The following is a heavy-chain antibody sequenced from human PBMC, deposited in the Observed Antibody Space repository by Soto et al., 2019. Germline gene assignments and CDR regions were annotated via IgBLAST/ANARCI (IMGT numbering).Heavy chain of an antibody. J-gene: IGHJ6*03. D-gene: IGHD1-20*01. CDR2: IYYSGST. CDR1: GGSISSYY. V-gene: IGHV4-59*08. CDR3: ARHTHYNWNRVYSYYYMDV. Sequence: SETLSLTCTVSGGSISSYYWSWIRQPPGKGLEWIGYIYYSGSTSYNPSLKSRVTISVDTSKNQFALKLSSVTAADTAAYFCARHTHYNWNRVYSYYYMDVWGKGTSVTVSS.